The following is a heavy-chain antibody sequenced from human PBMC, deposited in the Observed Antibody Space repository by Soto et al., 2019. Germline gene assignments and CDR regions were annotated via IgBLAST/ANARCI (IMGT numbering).Heavy chain of an antibody. J-gene: IGHJ4*02. D-gene: IGHD1-1*01. Sequence: SETLSLTCTVSGASISGYHWSWIRQFPGKGLECLGYISYSGATNYNPSLKSRVTMSIDTSKNQFSLQLNSVTAADTAVYYCARAFAIEWYTYYFDYWGQGPLVTVSS. CDR2: ISYSGAT. V-gene: IGHV4-59*08. CDR3: ARAFAIEWYTYYFDY. CDR1: GASISGYH.